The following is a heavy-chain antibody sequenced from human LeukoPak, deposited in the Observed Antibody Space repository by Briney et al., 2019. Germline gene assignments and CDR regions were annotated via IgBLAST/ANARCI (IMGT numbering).Heavy chain of an antibody. CDR1: GFSVRTNF. Sequence: GGSLRLSCAVSGFSVRTNFMSWVRQAPGKGLEWVSVIYTGGGTDHADSVKGRFTISRDNSKNTLSLQMNSLRADDTAIYYCTRSGYRHPYHFESWGQGTLVIVFS. CDR3: TRSGYRHPYHFES. D-gene: IGHD3-22*01. V-gene: IGHV3-53*01. CDR2: IYTGGGT. J-gene: IGHJ4*02.